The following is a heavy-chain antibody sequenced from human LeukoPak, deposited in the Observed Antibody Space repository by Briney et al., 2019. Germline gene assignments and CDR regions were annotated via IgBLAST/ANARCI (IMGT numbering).Heavy chain of an antibody. J-gene: IGHJ4*02. D-gene: IGHD2/OR15-2a*01. CDR1: GYSFILYG. CDR3: ARDRPTFVGSKATGFYFDY. Sequence: ASVKVSCKTSGYSFILYGISWVRQAPGQGPEWMGWISTSTGDTKYTQKFQGRVTLTTDTSTSTAYMELSSLRSDDTAVYYCARDRPTFVGSKATGFYFDYWGQGTLVTVSS. V-gene: IGHV1-18*01. CDR2: ISTSTGDT.